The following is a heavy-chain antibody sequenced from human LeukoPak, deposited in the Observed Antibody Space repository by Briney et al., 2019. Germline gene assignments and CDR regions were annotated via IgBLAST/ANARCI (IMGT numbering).Heavy chain of an antibody. D-gene: IGHD3-22*01. CDR2: ISYDGSNK. Sequence: GSLRLSCAASGFTFSSYAMHWVRQAPGKGLEWVAVISYDGSNKYYADSVKGRFTISRDNSKNTLYLQMNSLRAEDTAVYYCAREYYYDSSGYAGSDYWGQGTLVTVSS. CDR1: GFTFSSYA. CDR3: AREYYYDSSGYAGSDY. J-gene: IGHJ4*02. V-gene: IGHV3-30-3*01.